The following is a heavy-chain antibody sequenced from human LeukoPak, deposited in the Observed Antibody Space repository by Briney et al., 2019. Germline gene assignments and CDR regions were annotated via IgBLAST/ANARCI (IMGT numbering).Heavy chain of an antibody. CDR2: IIPIFGTA. V-gene: IGHV1-69*13. J-gene: IGHJ6*02. Sequence: EASVEVSCKASGGTFSSYAISWVRQAPGQGLEWMGGIIPIFGTANYAQKFQGRVTITADESTSTAYMELSSLRPEDTAVYYCARRVTTHYYYYGMDVWGQGTTVTVSS. CDR1: GGTFSSYA. D-gene: IGHD4-11*01. CDR3: ARRVTTHYYYYGMDV.